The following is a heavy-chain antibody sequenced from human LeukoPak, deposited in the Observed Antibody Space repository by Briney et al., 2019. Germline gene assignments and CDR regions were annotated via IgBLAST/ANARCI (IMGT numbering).Heavy chain of an antibody. CDR3: ARCDFWSGYYEWNYYYGMDV. Sequence: GGSLRLSCAASGFTFSSYWMSWVRQAPGKGLEWVANIKKDGSEKYYVDSVKGRFTISRDNAKNSLYLQMNSLRAEDTAVYYCARCDFWSGYYEWNYYYGMDVWGQGTTVTVSS. J-gene: IGHJ6*02. V-gene: IGHV3-7*01. CDR1: GFTFSSYW. D-gene: IGHD3-3*01. CDR2: IKKDGSEK.